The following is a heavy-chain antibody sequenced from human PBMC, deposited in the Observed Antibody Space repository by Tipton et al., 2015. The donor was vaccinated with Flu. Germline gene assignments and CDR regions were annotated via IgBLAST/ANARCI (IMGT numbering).Heavy chain of an antibody. CDR3: ASLTGQSVRGVIDY. J-gene: IGHJ4*02. Sequence: LRLSCAVSGYTISSGYYWGWVRQPPGKGLEWIGTIYHSGRTYYNPSLKSRLTRSVDTSKNQFSLKLGSVTAADTAVYYCASLTGQSVRGVIDYWGQGTLVTVSS. CDR1: GYTISSGYY. CDR2: IYHSGRT. V-gene: IGHV4-38-2*01. D-gene: IGHD3-10*02.